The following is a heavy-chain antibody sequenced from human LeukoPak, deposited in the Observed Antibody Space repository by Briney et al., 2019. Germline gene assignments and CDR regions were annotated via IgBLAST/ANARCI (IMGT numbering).Heavy chain of an antibody. CDR2: VSGSGGST. V-gene: IGHV3-23*01. CDR1: GFTFSSYA. J-gene: IGHJ4*02. D-gene: IGHD2-2*01. Sequence: PGGSLRLSCAASGFTFSSYAMSWVHQAPGKGLEWVSTVSGSGGSTYYTASVRGRFTISRDNSKNTLYLQMNSLRAEDTAVYYCAKVTEVVPAAHPDYWGQGTLVTVSS. CDR3: AKVTEVVPAAHPDY.